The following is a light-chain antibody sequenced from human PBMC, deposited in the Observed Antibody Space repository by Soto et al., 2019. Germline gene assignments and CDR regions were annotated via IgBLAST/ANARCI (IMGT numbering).Light chain of an antibody. CDR1: TSNIGINY. J-gene: IGLJ1*01. V-gene: IGLV1-47*01. Sequence: QSVLTQPPSASGTPGQGVTISCSGSTSNIGINYVYWYQQLPGTAPKLLIYRNNQRPSGVPDRFSGSKYGTSASLAISGLRSDDEADYFCATWDDSLTGFYVFGTGTKVTV. CDR3: ATWDDSLTGFYV. CDR2: RNN.